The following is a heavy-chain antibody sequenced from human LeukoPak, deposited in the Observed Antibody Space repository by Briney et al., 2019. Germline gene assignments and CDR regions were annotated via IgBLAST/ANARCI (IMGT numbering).Heavy chain of an antibody. CDR1: GFTFTNAW. V-gene: IGHV3-15*07. J-gene: IGHJ4*02. CDR3: AKDQYPVRRYYFDY. D-gene: IGHD4-11*01. CDR2: IKSKTDGETT. Sequence: PGGSLRLSCAASGFTFTNAWMNWVRQAPGKGLEWVGRIKSKTDGETTDYAAPVKGRFTISRDDSKNTLYLQMNSLKTEDTAVYYCAKDQYPVRRYYFDYWGQGTLVTVSS.